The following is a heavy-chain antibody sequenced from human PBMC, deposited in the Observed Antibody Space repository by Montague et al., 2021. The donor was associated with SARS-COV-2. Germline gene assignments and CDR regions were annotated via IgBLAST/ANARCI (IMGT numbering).Heavy chain of an antibody. Sequence: SETLSLTCDVYGGSFSGHYWSWIRQSPGKGLEWIGEINHSGSTNYNPSLKSRVTISVDTSKNQLSLRLSSVTAADTAVYYCARGYDYVRGSYRYFHWFDLWGQGTLVTVSS. CDR2: INHSGST. J-gene: IGHJ5*02. CDR3: ARGYDYVRGSYRYFHWFDL. D-gene: IGHD3-16*02. V-gene: IGHV4-34*01. CDR1: GGSFSGHY.